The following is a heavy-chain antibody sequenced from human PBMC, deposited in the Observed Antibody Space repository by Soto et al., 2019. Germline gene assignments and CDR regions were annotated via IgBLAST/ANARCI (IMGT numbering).Heavy chain of an antibody. V-gene: IGHV1-18*04. J-gene: IGHJ5*02. CDR2: ISADTGTR. CDR3: ATTPVGTTMWSWLDP. D-gene: IGHD1-26*01. CDR1: GYTFTKVG. Sequence: QGQLVQSGGEVKKPGTSVKVSCKASGYTFTKVGISWVRLAPGQGLEWMGWISADTGTRHYAQKIQDRITMTIDTSTSTASLALARLRYDDTAVYYCATTPVGTTMWSWLDPWGQGTQVTVSS.